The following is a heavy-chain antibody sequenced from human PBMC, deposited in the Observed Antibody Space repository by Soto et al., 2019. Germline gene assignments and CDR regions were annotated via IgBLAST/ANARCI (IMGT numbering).Heavy chain of an antibody. V-gene: IGHV1-8*01. Sequence: QVQLVQSGAEVKKPGASVKVSCKASGYTFTSYYINWVRQATGQGLEGMRWMNPNSGNTGYAQKFQGRVTMTRNTSISTAYMELSSLRSEDTAVYYCARVVAYYDSSGYGSGAFDIWGQGTMVTVSS. CDR2: MNPNSGNT. CDR1: GYTFTSYY. D-gene: IGHD3-22*01. CDR3: ARVVAYYDSSGYGSGAFDI. J-gene: IGHJ3*02.